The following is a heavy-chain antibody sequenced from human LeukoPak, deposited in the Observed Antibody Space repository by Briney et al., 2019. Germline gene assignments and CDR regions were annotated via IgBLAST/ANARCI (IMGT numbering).Heavy chain of an antibody. CDR3: ASLVGFSLYY. CDR1: GFTFSYAW. V-gene: IGHV3-15*04. Sequence: PGGSLRLSCAASGFTFSYAWMTWVRQGPGKGLEWVGHIAVRSDGGTTDYAAPVKGRFTISRGDSKSTLYLQMDSLQTEDTAVYYCASLVGFSLYYWGQGTLVTVSS. J-gene: IGHJ4*02. CDR2: IAVRSDGGTT. D-gene: IGHD1-26*01.